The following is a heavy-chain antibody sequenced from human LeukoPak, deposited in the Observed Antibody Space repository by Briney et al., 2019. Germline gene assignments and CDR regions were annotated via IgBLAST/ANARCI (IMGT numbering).Heavy chain of an antibody. CDR1: GFCFTSSG. V-gene: IGHV3-30*02. CDR3: ATDGSGTSFPYYFES. Sequence: GGSLRLSCAASGFCFTSSGMSWVRQAPGKGLEWVTFIGSDGSKQYYADSVKGRFSISRDNSRNTVSLQMNSLRLEDTAVYYCATDGSGTSFPYYFESWGQGTLVTVSS. CDR2: IGSDGSKQ. D-gene: IGHD3-10*01. J-gene: IGHJ4*02.